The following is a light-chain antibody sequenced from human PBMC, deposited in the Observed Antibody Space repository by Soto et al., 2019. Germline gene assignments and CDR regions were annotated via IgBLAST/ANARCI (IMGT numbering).Light chain of an antibody. V-gene: IGKV3-11*01. CDR2: DAS. Sequence: EIVLTQSPATLSLSPGERATLSCRASQSVSSYLAWYQQKPGQAPRLLIYDASNRATGIPARFSGSGSGTDFTLTISRLDPEDFATYYCQHYKSYSEAFGQGTKVDIK. CDR1: QSVSSY. J-gene: IGKJ1*01. CDR3: QHYKSYSEA.